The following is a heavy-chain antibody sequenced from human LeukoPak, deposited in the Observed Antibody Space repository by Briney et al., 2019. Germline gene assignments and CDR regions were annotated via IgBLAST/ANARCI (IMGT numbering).Heavy chain of an antibody. D-gene: IGHD6-19*01. CDR3: ARDSRLAVAGNWFDP. V-gene: IGHV1-18*01. CDR2: ISAYNGKT. J-gene: IGHJ5*02. Sequence: ASVKVSCKASGYTFTGYGISWVRQAPGQGLEWMGWISAYNGKTNYPQKFQGRVTITADKSTSTAYMELSSLRSEDTAVYYCARDSRLAVAGNWFDPWGQGTLVTVSS. CDR1: GYTFTGYG.